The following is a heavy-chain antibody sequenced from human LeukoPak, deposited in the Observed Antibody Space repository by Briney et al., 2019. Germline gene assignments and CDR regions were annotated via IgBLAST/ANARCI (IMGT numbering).Heavy chain of an antibody. CDR1: GFNFDDYV. J-gene: IGHJ4*02. CDR3: ARDLSANGYDGLDY. V-gene: IGHV3-20*04. D-gene: IGHD5-12*01. CDR2: INWNGGSR. Sequence: GGSLRLSCAASGFNFDDYVMTWVRQAPGKGLEWVSGINWNGGSRGYADSVKGRFTISRDNAKNSLYLQMNSLRAEDTAVYYCARDLSANGYDGLDYWGQGTLVTVSS.